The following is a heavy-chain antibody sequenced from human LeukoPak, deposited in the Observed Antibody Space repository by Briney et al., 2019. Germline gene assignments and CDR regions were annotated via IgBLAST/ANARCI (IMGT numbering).Heavy chain of an antibody. CDR1: GFTFSTYS. CDR3: TTDLEYQLLYDSTDVSDI. CDR2: ISSGGSI. D-gene: IGHD2-2*02. Sequence: PGGSLRLSCAASGFTFSTYSMNWVRQAPGKGLEWVSYISSGGSIYYADSVKGRFIISRDNAKNSLYLQMNSLKTEDTAVYYCTTDLEYQLLYDSTDVSDIWGQGTMVTVSS. V-gene: IGHV3-48*04. J-gene: IGHJ3*02.